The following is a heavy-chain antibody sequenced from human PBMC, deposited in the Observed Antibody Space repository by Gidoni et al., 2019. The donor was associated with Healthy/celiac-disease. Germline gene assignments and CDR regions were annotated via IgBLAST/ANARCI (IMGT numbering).Heavy chain of an antibody. Sequence: EVQLVESGGGLIQPGGSLRLSCAASGFTVSSNYMSWVRQAPGKGLEWVSVIYSGGSTYYADSVKGRFTISRDNSKNTLDLKMNSLRAEDTAVYYCARDQSIADDAFDIWGQGTMVTVSS. CDR3: ARDQSIADDAFDI. CDR2: IYSGGST. V-gene: IGHV3-53*01. J-gene: IGHJ3*02. D-gene: IGHD6-13*01. CDR1: GFTVSSNY.